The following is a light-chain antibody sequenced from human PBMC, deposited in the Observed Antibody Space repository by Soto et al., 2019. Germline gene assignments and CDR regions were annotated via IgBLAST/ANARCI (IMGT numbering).Light chain of an antibody. CDR2: GAS. CDR3: QQYNNWPRT. V-gene: IGKV3-15*01. Sequence: IVRTQGPATRYVSPGVRATLSCRASQSVSSNLAWYQQKPGQAPRLLIYGASTRATGIPARFSGSGSGTEFTLTISSLQSEDFAVYYCQQYNNWPRTFGQGTKVDI. CDR1: QSVSSN. J-gene: IGKJ1*01.